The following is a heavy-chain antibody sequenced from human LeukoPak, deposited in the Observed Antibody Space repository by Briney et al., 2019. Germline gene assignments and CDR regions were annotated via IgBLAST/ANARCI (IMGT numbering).Heavy chain of an antibody. V-gene: IGHV1-8*03. D-gene: IGHD3-10*01. Sequence: ASVKVSCKASGYTFTSYDINWVRQATGQGLEWMGWMNPNSGNTGYAQKFQGRVTITRNTSISTAYMELSSLRSEDTAVYYCARVFGSGSYYNQYYYYMDVWGKGTTVTISS. CDR1: GYTFTSYD. CDR3: ARVFGSGSYYNQYYYYMDV. CDR2: MNPNSGNT. J-gene: IGHJ6*03.